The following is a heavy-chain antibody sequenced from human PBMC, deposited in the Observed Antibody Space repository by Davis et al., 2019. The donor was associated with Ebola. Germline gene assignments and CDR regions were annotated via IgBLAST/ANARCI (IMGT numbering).Heavy chain of an antibody. Sequence: ASVKVSCKASGYTFTSYAMHWVRQAPGQRLEWMGWINAGNGNTKYSQKFQGRVTITRDTSASTAYMELSSLRSEDTAVYYCAQIGGYCSSTSCQWVDYWGQGTLVTVSS. CDR3: AQIGGYCSSTSCQWVDY. D-gene: IGHD2-2*01. CDR2: INAGNGNT. CDR1: GYTFTSYA. J-gene: IGHJ4*02. V-gene: IGHV1-3*01.